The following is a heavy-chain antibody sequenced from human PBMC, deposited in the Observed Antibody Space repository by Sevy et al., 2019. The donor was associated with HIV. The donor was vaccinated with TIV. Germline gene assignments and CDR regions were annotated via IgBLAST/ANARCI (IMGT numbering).Heavy chain of an antibody. D-gene: IGHD6-13*01. CDR2: ISGMSNYI. V-gene: IGHV3-21*01. CDR1: GFTFSSYS. J-gene: IGHJ3*02. Sequence: GGSLRLSCAASGFTFSSYSMNWVRQAPGKGLEWVSSISGMSNYIYYADSVKGRFTISRDNAKNSLYLQMNSLRAEDTAVYDCARRADSTYHYAFDIWGQGTMVTVSS. CDR3: ARRADSTYHYAFDI.